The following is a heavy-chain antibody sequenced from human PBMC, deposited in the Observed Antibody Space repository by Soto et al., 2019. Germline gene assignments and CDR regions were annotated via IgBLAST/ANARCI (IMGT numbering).Heavy chain of an antibody. CDR2: IYYSGST. D-gene: IGHD2-15*01. CDR1: GGSISSYY. V-gene: IGHV4-59*08. Sequence: SETLSLTCTVSGGSISSYYWSWIRQPPGKGQEWIGYIYYSGSTNYNPSLKSRVTISVDTSKNQFSLKLSSVTAADTAVYYCARRYGGTFDYWGQGTLVTVSS. CDR3: ARRYGGTFDY. J-gene: IGHJ4*02.